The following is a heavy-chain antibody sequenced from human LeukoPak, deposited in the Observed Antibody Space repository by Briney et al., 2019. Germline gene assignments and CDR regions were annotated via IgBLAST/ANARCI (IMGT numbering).Heavy chain of an antibody. J-gene: IGHJ4*02. Sequence: SETLSLTCTVSGGSISSSSYYWGWIRQPPGKGLEWIGSIYYSGSTYYNPSLKSRVTISVDTSKNQFSLKLSSVTAADTAVYYCASSGGSSGYYYVVYFDYWGQGTLVTVS. D-gene: IGHD3-22*01. CDR3: ASSGGSSGYYYVVYFDY. CDR1: GGSISSSSYY. V-gene: IGHV4-39*01. CDR2: IYYSGST.